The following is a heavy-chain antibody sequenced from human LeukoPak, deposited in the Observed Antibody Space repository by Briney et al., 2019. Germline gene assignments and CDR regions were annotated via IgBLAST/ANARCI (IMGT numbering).Heavy chain of an antibody. CDR2: MSGSGGST. CDR1: GFTFSSYA. Sequence: QPGGSLRLSCAASGFTFSSYAMSWVRQAPGKGLEWVSAMSGSGGSTYDADSVKGRFTISRDNSKNTLYLQMNSLRAEDTAVYYCAKDLIAGAGRDYWGQGTLVTVSS. V-gene: IGHV3-23*01. CDR3: AKDLIAGAGRDY. J-gene: IGHJ4*02. D-gene: IGHD6-19*01.